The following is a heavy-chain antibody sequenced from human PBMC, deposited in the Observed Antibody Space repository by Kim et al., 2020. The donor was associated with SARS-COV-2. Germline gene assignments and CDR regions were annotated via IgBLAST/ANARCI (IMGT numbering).Heavy chain of an antibody. D-gene: IGHD3-10*01. CDR3: GLESRSRAIRH. Sequence: GGSLRLFCVASGFTFSNYWLSWVRQAPGKGLEFVANIKEDGSEKNYVDSVKGRFTISRANAKNALFLQMNSLRAEDTAVYYCGLESRSRAIRHWGQATL. CDR2: IKEDGSEK. J-gene: IGHJ4*02. V-gene: IGHV3-7*01. CDR1: GFTFSNYW.